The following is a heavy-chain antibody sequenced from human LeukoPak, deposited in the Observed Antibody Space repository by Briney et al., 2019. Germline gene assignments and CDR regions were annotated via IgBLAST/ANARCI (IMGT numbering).Heavy chain of an antibody. D-gene: IGHD7-27*01. J-gene: IGHJ4*02. Sequence: TSETLSLTCTVSGGSISSYYWSWIRQPPGKGLEWIGYIYYSGSTNYNPSLKSRVTISVDTSKNQFSLKLSSVTAADTVVYYCARSLGNFDYWGRGTLVTVSS. CDR2: IYYSGST. CDR1: GGSISSYY. CDR3: ARSLGNFDY. V-gene: IGHV4-59*01.